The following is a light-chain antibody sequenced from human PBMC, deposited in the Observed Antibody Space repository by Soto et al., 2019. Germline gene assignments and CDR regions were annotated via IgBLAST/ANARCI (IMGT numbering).Light chain of an antibody. CDR2: GSS. CDR1: QSVSNNY. V-gene: IGKV3-20*01. J-gene: IGKJ2*01. CDR3: QHEGSSPPSA. Sequence: EVVLTQSPGTLSLSPGERATLSCRASQSVSNNYLAWYQQKPGQTPKLLIFGSSDRATGIPDRVSDSGSRTHFALTICSLEPEDFAVYYCQHEGSSPPSAFGEGTNLDI.